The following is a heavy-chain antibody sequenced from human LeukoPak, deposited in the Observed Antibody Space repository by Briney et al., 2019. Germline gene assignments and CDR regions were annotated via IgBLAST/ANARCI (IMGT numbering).Heavy chain of an antibody. D-gene: IGHD2-21*02. CDR2: ISYDGSSK. Sequence: PGRSLRLSCAASGFTFSRHGMHWVRQAPGKGLEWVAVISYDGSSKYYADSVKGRITISRDDSKNTLYLQMNSLRAEDTAVYYCARDGCGGDCYLADYWGQGTLVTVSS. J-gene: IGHJ4*02. CDR1: GFTFSRHG. CDR3: ARDGCGGDCYLADY. V-gene: IGHV3-30*03.